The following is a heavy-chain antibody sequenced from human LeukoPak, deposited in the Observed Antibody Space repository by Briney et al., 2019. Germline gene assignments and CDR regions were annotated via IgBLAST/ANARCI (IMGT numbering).Heavy chain of an antibody. Sequence: SETLSLTCTVSGGSISSSSYYWGWIRQPPGKGLEWIGSINYSGGTYYNPSLKSRVTISVDTSKNQFSLKLSSVTAADTAVYYCARHRGPYCSSTSCYGPDAFDIWGQGTMVTVSS. V-gene: IGHV4-39*01. CDR2: INYSGGT. D-gene: IGHD2-2*01. CDR3: ARHRGPYCSSTSCYGPDAFDI. J-gene: IGHJ3*02. CDR1: GGSISSSSYY.